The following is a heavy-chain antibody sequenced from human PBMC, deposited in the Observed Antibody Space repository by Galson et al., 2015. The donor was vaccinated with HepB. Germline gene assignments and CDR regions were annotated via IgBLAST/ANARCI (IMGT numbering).Heavy chain of an antibody. CDR3: ASNEKYYYGSGSRRADYYYYGMDV. J-gene: IGHJ6*02. CDR2: INAGNGNT. D-gene: IGHD3-10*01. V-gene: IGHV1-3*01. Sequence: SVKVSCKASGYTFTSYAMHWVRQAPGQRLEWMGWINAGNGNTKYSQKFQGRVTITRDTSASTAYMELSSLRSEDTAVYYCASNEKYYYGSGSRRADYYYYGMDVWGQGTTVTVSS. CDR1: GYTFTSYA.